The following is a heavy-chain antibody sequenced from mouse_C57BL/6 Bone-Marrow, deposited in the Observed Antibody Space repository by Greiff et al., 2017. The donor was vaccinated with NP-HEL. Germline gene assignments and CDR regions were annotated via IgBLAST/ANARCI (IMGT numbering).Heavy chain of an antibody. J-gene: IGHJ1*03. Sequence: VQLQQSGAELARPGASVKLSCKASGYTFTSYGISWVKQRTGQGLAWIGEIYPRSGNTYYNEKFKGKATLTADKSSSTAYMELRSLTSEDSAVYFCARGVFYYGSSYGDWYFDVWGTGTTVTVSS. D-gene: IGHD1-1*01. CDR1: GYTFTSYG. CDR3: ARGVFYYGSSYGDWYFDV. CDR2: IYPRSGNT. V-gene: IGHV1-81*01.